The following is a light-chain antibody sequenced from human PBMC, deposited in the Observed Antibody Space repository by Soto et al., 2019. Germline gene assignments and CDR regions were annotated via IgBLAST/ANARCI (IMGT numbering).Light chain of an antibody. CDR3: QHYTNWPLT. Sequence: EIVMTQSPATLSVSPGERATLSCRASHSVSSRLAWYQQKPGQAPRLLIYGASTRATGLPARFSGSGSVTEFTLTISSLQSEDFAVYYCQHYTNWPLTFGGGNKVEIK. J-gene: IGKJ4*01. CDR1: HSVSSR. V-gene: IGKV3-15*01. CDR2: GAS.